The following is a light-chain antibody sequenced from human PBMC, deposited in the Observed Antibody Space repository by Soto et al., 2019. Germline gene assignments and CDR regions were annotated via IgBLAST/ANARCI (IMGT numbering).Light chain of an antibody. CDR2: EVT. CDR1: SSDVGGYHY. J-gene: IGLJ2*01. Sequence: QSALTQPPSASGSPGQSVTISCTGTSSDVGGYHYVSWYQQHPGKAPKLMIHEVTKRPSGVPDRFSGSKSGNTASLTVSGLQGEDEADYYCSSYAGSNNLVFGGGTNSPS. CDR3: SSYAGSNNLV. V-gene: IGLV2-8*01.